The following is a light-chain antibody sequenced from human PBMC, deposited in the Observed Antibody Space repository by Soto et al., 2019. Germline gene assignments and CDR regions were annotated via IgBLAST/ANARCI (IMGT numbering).Light chain of an antibody. Sequence: DLQMPQSPSTLSASVGDRVTITCRASQTISSWLAWYQQKPGKAPKLLIYKASTLISGVPSRFSGSGSGTEFTLTISSLQPHDFATYYCQHYNSYSEAFGQGTKVDI. CDR3: QHYNSYSEA. V-gene: IGKV1-5*03. CDR2: KAS. CDR1: QTISSW. J-gene: IGKJ1*01.